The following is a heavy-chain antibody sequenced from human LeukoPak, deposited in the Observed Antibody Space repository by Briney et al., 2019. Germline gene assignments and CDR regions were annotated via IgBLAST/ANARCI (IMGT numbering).Heavy chain of an antibody. J-gene: IGHJ3*01. CDR1: GFTFTTYR. V-gene: IGHV3-48*03. Sequence: GGSLRLSCAASGFTFTTYRIHWVRQAPGKELEWVAYIDSRGGTIYPDSVKGRFTISRDNARNSVYLQLDSLRAQDTGVFYCVREGRSGNAGSYAFDLWGQGTTVTVSS. CDR3: VREGRSGNAGSYAFDL. D-gene: IGHD4-23*01. CDR2: IDSRGGTI.